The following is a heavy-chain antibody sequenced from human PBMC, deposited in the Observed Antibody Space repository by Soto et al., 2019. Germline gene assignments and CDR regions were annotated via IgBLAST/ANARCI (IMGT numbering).Heavy chain of an antibody. CDR2: IGSTDDT. D-gene: IGHD4-17*01. Sequence: EVPLVESGGGLVQPGGSLRLSCAASGFTFSDYDMHWVRQPTGKGLEWVSTIGSTDDTYYSGSVKGRFTISRENAKNSFYLQMNSLRAGDTAVYYCARCTWTAVRFDYCGQGTLVTVSS. CDR3: ARCTWTAVRFDY. J-gene: IGHJ4*02. V-gene: IGHV3-13*01. CDR1: GFTFSDYD.